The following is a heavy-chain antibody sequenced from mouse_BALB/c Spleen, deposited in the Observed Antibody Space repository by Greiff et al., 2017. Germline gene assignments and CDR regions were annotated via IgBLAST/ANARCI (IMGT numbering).Heavy chain of an antibody. J-gene: IGHJ4*01. CDR1: GYSITSDYA. CDR3: ARRGAMDY. CDR2: ISYSGST. V-gene: IGHV3-2*02. Sequence: VQLKESGPGLVKPSQSLSLTCTVTGYSITSDYAWNWIRQFPGSKLEWMGYISYSGSTSYNPSLKSRISITRDTSKNQFFLQLNSVTTEDTATYYCARRGAMDYWGQGTSVTVSS.